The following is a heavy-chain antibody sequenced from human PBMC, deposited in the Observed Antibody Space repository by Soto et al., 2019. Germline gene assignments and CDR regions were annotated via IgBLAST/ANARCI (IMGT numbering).Heavy chain of an antibody. CDR1: GDSISNGDYY. CDR3: ASRYLY. J-gene: IGHJ4*02. Sequence: SETLSLTCTVSGDSISNGDYYWSWIRQPPGRGLEWIGYIDSSGSTYYNPSLKSRLTMSVDMSKNQFSLRLTSVTAADTAVYYCASRYLYWGQGLVVTVSS. CDR2: IDSSGST. D-gene: IGHD3-16*02. V-gene: IGHV4-30-4*01.